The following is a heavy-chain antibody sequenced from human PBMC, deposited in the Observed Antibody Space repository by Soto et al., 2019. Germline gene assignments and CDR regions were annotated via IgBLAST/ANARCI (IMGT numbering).Heavy chain of an antibody. Sequence: SVKVSCKASGGTFSSYAISWVRQAPGQGLEWMGGIIPIFGTANYAQKFQGRVTITADKSTSTAYMELSSLRSEDTAVYYCARAGYSSSWTGPYYYYYGMDVWGQGTTVTVSS. V-gene: IGHV1-69*06. CDR2: IIPIFGTA. CDR1: GGTFSSYA. CDR3: ARAGYSSSWTGPYYYYYGMDV. J-gene: IGHJ6*02. D-gene: IGHD6-13*01.